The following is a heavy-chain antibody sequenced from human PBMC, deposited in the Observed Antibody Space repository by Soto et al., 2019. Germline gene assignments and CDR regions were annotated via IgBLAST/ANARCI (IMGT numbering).Heavy chain of an antibody. CDR3: ARDGANGDYAYYYYGMDV. J-gene: IGHJ6*02. V-gene: IGHV1-18*01. CDR2: ISGYNGNT. D-gene: IGHD4-17*01. CDR1: GYTFRSYG. Sequence: ASVKVSCKASGYTFRSYGISWVRQAPGQGLEWMGWISGYNGNTHYSQKLQGRVTMTTDTSTSTAYMELRSLRSDDTAVYYCARDGANGDYAYYYYGMDVWGQGTTVTVSS.